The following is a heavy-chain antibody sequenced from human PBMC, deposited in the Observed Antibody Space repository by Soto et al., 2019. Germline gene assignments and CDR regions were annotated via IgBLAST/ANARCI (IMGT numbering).Heavy chain of an antibody. J-gene: IGHJ6*02. CDR3: ANRPKDIVVIPAAIVGYYYGMDV. D-gene: IGHD2-2*01. CDR1: GYSFTSYW. CDR2: IDPSDSYT. Sequence: PGESLKISCKGSGYSFTSYWISWVRQMPGKGLEWMGRIDPSDSYTNYSPSFQGHVTISADKSISTAYLQWSSLKASDTAMYYCANRPKDIVVIPAAIVGYYYGMDVWGQGTTVTVSS. V-gene: IGHV5-10-1*01.